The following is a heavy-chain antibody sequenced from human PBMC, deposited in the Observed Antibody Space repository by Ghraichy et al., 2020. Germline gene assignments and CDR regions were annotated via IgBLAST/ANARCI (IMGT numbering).Heavy chain of an antibody. CDR3: ARTLLWFGEVMNYYGMDV. V-gene: IGHV4-59*08. D-gene: IGHD3-10*01. Sequence: SETLSLTCTVSGGSISSYYWSWIRQPPGKGLEWIGYIYYSGSTNYNPSLKSRVTISVDTSKNQFSLKLSSVTAADTAVYYCARTLLWFGEVMNYYGMDVWGQGTTVTVSS. CDR1: GGSISSYY. CDR2: IYYSGST. J-gene: IGHJ6*02.